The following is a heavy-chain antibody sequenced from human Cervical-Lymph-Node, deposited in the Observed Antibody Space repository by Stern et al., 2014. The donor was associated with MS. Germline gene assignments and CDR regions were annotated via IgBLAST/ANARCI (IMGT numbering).Heavy chain of an antibody. D-gene: IGHD2-2*01. CDR2: IFLADSDS. V-gene: IGHV5-51*01. Sequence: MQLVQSGAEVKKPGESLKISCKGSGYNFGDYWIGWVRQKPGKGLEWMGTIFLADSDSRYIPSFECQVTISAYESISPAFLQSSSLKASDTGIYYCARHQPAATFAMDVWVQGTTVIFSS. CDR3: ARHQPAATFAMDV. J-gene: IGHJ6*02. CDR1: GYNFGDYW.